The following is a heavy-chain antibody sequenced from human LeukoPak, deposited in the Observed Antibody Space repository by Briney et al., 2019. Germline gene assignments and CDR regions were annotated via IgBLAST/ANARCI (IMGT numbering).Heavy chain of an antibody. Sequence: GGSLRLSCAASGFTFSAYSMNWVRQAPGKGLEWISYIGISSGNTKYADSVKGRYTISGDKAKNSLYLQMNSLRVEDTAVYYCARDYKYAFDNWGQGTLVTVSS. CDR3: ARDYKYAFDN. CDR1: GFTFSAYS. J-gene: IGHJ4*02. D-gene: IGHD5-24*01. V-gene: IGHV3-48*01. CDR2: IGISSGNT.